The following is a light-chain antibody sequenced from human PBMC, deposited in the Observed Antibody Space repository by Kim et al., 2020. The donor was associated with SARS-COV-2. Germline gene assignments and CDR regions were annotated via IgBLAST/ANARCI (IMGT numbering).Light chain of an antibody. J-gene: IGLJ2*01. CDR2: LEGSGSY. Sequence: SSVKLTCTLSSGHSSYIIAWHQQQPGKAPRYLMKLEGSGSYNKGSGVPDRFSGSSSGADCYLTISNLQSDDEADYYCETWDSNTVVFGGGTQLTVL. V-gene: IGLV4-60*03. CDR3: ETWDSNTVV. CDR1: SGHSSYI.